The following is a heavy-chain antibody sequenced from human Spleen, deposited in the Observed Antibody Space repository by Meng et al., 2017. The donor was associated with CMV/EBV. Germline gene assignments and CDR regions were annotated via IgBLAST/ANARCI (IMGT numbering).Heavy chain of an antibody. CDR2: ILPIFGTA. V-gene: IGHV1-69*12. CDR1: GGTFSSYA. D-gene: IGHD6-19*01. CDR3: ARDRTVAGTEYYFDY. J-gene: IGHJ4*02. Sequence: QGQVVKLGGEVKKPWSPVKVSCKASGGTFSSYAISWVRQAPGQGLEWMGGILPIFGTANYAQKFQGRVTITADESTSTAYMELSSLRSEDTAVYYCARDRTVAGTEYYFDYWGQGTLVTVSS.